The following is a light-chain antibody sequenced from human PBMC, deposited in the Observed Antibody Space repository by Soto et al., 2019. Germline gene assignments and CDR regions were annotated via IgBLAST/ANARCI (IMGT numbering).Light chain of an antibody. CDR2: DVS. CDR1: SSDVGGYNY. CDR3: TSYTSGSTHVV. J-gene: IGLJ2*01. Sequence: QSVLTQPASVSGSPGQSITISCTGTSSDVGGYNYVSWYQQHPGKAPKLMIYDVSNRPSGVSDRFSGSKSGNTASLTISGLQAEDEADYYCTSYTSGSTHVVFGGGTKVTVL. V-gene: IGLV2-14*01.